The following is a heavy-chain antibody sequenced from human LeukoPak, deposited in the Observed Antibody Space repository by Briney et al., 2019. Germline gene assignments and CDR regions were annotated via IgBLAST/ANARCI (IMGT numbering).Heavy chain of an antibody. CDR3: AGFTRGYSYGTRAFDM. CDR2: IYYSGST. V-gene: IGHV4-59*01. CDR1: GGSISSYY. D-gene: IGHD5-18*01. Sequence: SETLSLTCTVSGGSISSYYWSLIRQPPGKGLEWIGYIYYSGSTNYNLSLKSRVTISVDTSKNQLSLKLSSVTAADTAVYYCAGFTRGYSYGTRAFDMWGQGTMVTVSS. J-gene: IGHJ3*02.